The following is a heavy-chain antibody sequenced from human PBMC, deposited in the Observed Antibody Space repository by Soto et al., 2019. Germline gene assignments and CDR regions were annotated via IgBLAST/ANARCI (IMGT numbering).Heavy chain of an antibody. D-gene: IGHD3-22*01. CDR2: IIPIFGTA. CDR3: ASPLYYDSSGQHRDAFDI. J-gene: IGHJ3*02. Sequence: SVKVSCKASGGTFSSYAISWVRQAPGQGLEWMGGIIPIFGTANYAQKFQGRVTITADKSTSTAYMELSSLRSEDTAVYYCASPLYYDSSGQHRDAFDIWGQGTMVTVSS. V-gene: IGHV1-69*06. CDR1: GGTFSSYA.